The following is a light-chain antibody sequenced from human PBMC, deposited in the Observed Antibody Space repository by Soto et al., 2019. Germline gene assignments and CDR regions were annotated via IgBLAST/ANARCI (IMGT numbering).Light chain of an antibody. CDR3: LQNHSSPYT. CDR1: QGIRND. Sequence: AIQMTQSPSSLSASVGDRVTITCRASQGIRNDLCWYQQKPGKAPKLLIYAASSVQNGFPSRFSGSGSGTDFPLTISSLHHEDFANYYYLQNHSSPYTFGQGTKLEIK. J-gene: IGKJ2*01. V-gene: IGKV1-6*01. CDR2: AAS.